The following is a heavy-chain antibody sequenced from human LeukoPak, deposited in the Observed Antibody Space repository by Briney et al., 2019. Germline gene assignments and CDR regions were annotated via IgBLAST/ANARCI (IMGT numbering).Heavy chain of an antibody. CDR2: IKSDGGT. CDR3: ARAPSEIGGYYPEYFRH. Sequence: GGSLRLSCAASGFTFSTYWMHWVRQAPGKGLVWVSRIKSDGGTNYAESVKGRFTISRDNAKKTVSLQMNSLRPEDTRVYYCARAPSEIGGYYPEYFRHWGQGTLVTVSS. J-gene: IGHJ1*01. D-gene: IGHD3-22*01. CDR1: GFTFSTYW. V-gene: IGHV3-74*01.